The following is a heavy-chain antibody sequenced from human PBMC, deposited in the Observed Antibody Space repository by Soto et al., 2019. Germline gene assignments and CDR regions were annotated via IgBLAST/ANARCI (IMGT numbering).Heavy chain of an antibody. Sequence: GGSLRLSCAASGFTFDDYAMHWVRQAPGKGLEWVSGISWNSGSIGYADSVKGRFTISRDNAKNSLYLQMNSLRAEDTALYYCVVAATFDYWGQGTLVTVSS. CDR3: VVAATFDY. J-gene: IGHJ4*02. CDR1: GFTFDDYA. V-gene: IGHV3-9*01. D-gene: IGHD2-15*01. CDR2: ISWNSGSI.